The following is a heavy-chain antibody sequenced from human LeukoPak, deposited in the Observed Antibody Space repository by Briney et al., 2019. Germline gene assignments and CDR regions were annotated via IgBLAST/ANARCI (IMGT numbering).Heavy chain of an antibody. V-gene: IGHV1-2*02. J-gene: IGHJ6*03. CDR2: INPNSGGT. Sequence: ASVKVSCKASGYTFTGYYMHWVRQAPGQGLEWMGWINPNSGGTNYAQKFQGRVTMTRDTSISTAYMELSRLRSDDTAVYYCARVLATQTYYYYMDVWGKGTTVTVSS. CDR3: ARVLATQTYYYYMDV. CDR1: GYTFTGYY. D-gene: IGHD5-12*01.